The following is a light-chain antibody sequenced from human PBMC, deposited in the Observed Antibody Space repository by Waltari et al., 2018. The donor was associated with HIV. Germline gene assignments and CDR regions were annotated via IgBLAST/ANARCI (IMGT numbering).Light chain of an antibody. J-gene: IGLJ3*02. CDR2: RDD. Sequence: QSVVTQPPSASGTPGQRVVISCSGSNSNIGSNSVNCYQQVPGAAPKNLITRDDQRFPGVPDRFSGSKSATSAALASSELRSEDEADYYCAVWDDSLRGGVFGGGTKLTVL. CDR1: NSNIGSNS. CDR3: AVWDDSLRGGV. V-gene: IGLV1-47*01.